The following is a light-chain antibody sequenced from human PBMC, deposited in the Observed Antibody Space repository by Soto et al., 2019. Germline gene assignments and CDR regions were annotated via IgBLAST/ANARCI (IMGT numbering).Light chain of an antibody. CDR3: QQYNSYRLT. Sequence: DIRMTQSPSTLSASVGDRVTITCRASQSISSWLASYQQKPGKAPKLLIYDASSLESGVPSRFSGSGSGTEFTLTISSLQPDDFATYYCQQYNSYRLTFGGGTKVEIK. J-gene: IGKJ4*01. CDR1: QSISSW. V-gene: IGKV1-5*01. CDR2: DAS.